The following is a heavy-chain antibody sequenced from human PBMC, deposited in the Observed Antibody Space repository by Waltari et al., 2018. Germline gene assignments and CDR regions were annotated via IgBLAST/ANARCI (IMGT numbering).Heavy chain of an antibody. CDR1: GYTFTSYD. CDR3: ARATRNYDFWSGYSINHDY. V-gene: IGHV1-8*01. D-gene: IGHD3-3*01. Sequence: QVQLVQSGAEVKKPGASVKVSCKASGYTFTSYDITWVRQATGQGLEWMGWMNPNSGNTGYAQKFQGRVTMTRNTSISTAYMELSSLRSEDTAVYYCARATRNYDFWSGYSINHDYWGQGTLVTVSS. J-gene: IGHJ4*02. CDR2: MNPNSGNT.